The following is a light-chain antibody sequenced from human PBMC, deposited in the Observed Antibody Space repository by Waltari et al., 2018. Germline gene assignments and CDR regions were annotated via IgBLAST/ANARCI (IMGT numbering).Light chain of an antibody. V-gene: IGLV3-1*01. CDR3: QAWDNSTHVI. Sequence: SYELTQPPSLSVSPGQTASITCSGDKLGDKYASWYQQKPGQSPVLVIYQDTKRPSGIPERFSGSNSGNTATLTISETPAMDEADYYCQAWDNSTHVIFGGGTRLTVL. CDR1: KLGDKY. CDR2: QDT. J-gene: IGLJ2*01.